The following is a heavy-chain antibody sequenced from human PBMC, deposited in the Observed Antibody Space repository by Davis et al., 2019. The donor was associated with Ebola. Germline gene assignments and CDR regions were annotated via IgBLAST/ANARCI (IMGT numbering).Heavy chain of an antibody. Sequence: SEPLSPTFPAQVGSSRGYYWSWLCQPPGKGLEWIGEINHSGSTNYNPSLQSRVTISVDTSKNQFSLKLCSVTAADTAVYYCARVYYSSSNWFDPWGQGTLVTVSS. CDR3: ARVYYSSSNWFDP. D-gene: IGHD6-6*01. CDR1: VGSSRGYY. J-gene: IGHJ5*02. CDR2: INHSGST. V-gene: IGHV4-34*01.